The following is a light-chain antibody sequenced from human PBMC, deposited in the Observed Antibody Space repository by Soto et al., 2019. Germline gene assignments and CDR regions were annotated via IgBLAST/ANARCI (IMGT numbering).Light chain of an antibody. J-gene: IGLJ1*01. Sequence: VLVIYQDTKRPSGIPERFSGSSSGNTAILTISGTQAMDEADYYCQAWDSSTYVFGTGTKVTVL. CDR3: QAWDSSTYV. V-gene: IGLV3-1*01. CDR2: QDT.